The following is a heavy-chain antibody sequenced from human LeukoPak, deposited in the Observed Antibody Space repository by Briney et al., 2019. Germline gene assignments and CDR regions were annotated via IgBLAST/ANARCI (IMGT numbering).Heavy chain of an antibody. CDR1: GGSFSSYY. Sequence: SETLSLTCAVYGGSFSSYYWSWIRQPPGKGLEWIGEINHSGSTNYNPSLKSRVTISVDTSKNQFSLKLSSVTAADTAVYYCTRGGDGDYSNDDFDYWGQGTLVTVSS. D-gene: IGHD4-11*01. V-gene: IGHV4-34*01. CDR2: INHSGST. J-gene: IGHJ4*02. CDR3: TRGGDGDYSNDDFDY.